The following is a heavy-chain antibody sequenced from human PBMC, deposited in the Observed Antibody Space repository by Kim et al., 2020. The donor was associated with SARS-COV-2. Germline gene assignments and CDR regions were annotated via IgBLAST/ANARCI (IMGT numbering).Heavy chain of an antibody. Sequence: SARNFQGRVTIPAEDSTGTVYMDLTSLTSEDTAVYYCATLFRAGSLHFDQWGQGTLVTVSS. V-gene: IGHV1-69*01. J-gene: IGHJ4*02. CDR3: ATLFRAGSLHFDQ. D-gene: IGHD6-13*01.